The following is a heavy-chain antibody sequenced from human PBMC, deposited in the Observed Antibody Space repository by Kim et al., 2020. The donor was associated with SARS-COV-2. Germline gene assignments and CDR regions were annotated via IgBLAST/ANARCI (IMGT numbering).Heavy chain of an antibody. J-gene: IGHJ4*02. V-gene: IGHV4-59*01. Sequence: NYNPSLKSRVTISVDTSKNQFSQKVSSVTAADTAVYYCARTYSSSWIVDYWGQGTLVSVSS. CDR3: ARTYSSSWIVDY. D-gene: IGHD6-13*01.